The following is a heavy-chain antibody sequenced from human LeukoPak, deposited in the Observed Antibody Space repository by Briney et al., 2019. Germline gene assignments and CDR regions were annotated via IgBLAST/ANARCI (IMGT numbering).Heavy chain of an antibody. CDR1: GYTFISYY. V-gene: IGHV1-46*01. CDR3: ARHSLPGTTPFDY. D-gene: IGHD1-1*01. J-gene: IGHJ4*02. CDR2: INPKTGST. Sequence: ASVKVSCKASGYTFISYYVHWVRQVPGQGLEWMGIINPKTGSTTYPQKFQGRVTMTRDTSTSTVYMELSSLESEDTALYYCARHSLPGTTPFDYWGQGTLVTGS.